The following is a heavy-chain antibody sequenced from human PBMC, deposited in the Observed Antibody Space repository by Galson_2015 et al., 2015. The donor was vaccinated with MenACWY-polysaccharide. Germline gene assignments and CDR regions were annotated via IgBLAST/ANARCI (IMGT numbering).Heavy chain of an antibody. CDR3: AKDAGPGEYAYSWGTVDI. CDR1: GFTFSSYA. J-gene: IGHJ3*02. CDR2: VSASGGST. Sequence: SLRLSCAASGFTFSSYAMSWVRQAPGKGLEWVSGVSASGGSTVYTDSAKGRFTMSRDNSKRSLYLQMNSLRAEDTAVYSCAKDAGPGEYAYSWGTVDIWGRGTMVTVSS. D-gene: IGHD3-10*01. V-gene: IGHV3-23*01.